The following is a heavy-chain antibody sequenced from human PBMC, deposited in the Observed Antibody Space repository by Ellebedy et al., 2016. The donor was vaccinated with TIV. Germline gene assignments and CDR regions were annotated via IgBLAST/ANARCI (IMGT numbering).Heavy chain of an antibody. CDR1: GLTLSSYA. CDR2: ITESGGNT. V-gene: IGHV3-23*01. D-gene: IGHD4-23*01. J-gene: IGHJ3*01. Sequence: PGGSLRLSCSASGLTLSSYAMSWVRQAPGKGLEWVSSITESGGNTYYADSVKGRFTISRDNSKDTLFLQMNSLRAEDTAIYFCARDPVGVGPAFDVWGQGTMVTVSS. CDR3: ARDPVGVGPAFDV.